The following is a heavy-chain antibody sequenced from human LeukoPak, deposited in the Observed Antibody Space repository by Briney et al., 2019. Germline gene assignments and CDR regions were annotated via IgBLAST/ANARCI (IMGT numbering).Heavy chain of an antibody. D-gene: IGHD6-13*01. V-gene: IGHV4-59*01. CDR3: ARVTGYRIEDYFDY. CDR2: IYYRGST. J-gene: IGHJ4*02. Sequence: KSSETLSLTCTVSGGSISSYYWSCIRQPPGKGLEWIGYIYYRGSTNYNPSLKSRVTISVAKSKNEFSLKLRCVTAADTAVYYCARVTGYRIEDYFDYWGQGTLVTVSS. CDR1: GGSISSYY.